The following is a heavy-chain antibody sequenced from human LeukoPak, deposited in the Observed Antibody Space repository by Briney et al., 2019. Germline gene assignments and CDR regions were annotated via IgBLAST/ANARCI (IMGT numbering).Heavy chain of an antibody. D-gene: IGHD3-9*01. CDR2: IYYSGST. V-gene: IGHV4-59*01. CDR1: GGSISSYY. CDR3: AGGKYDILTGYYYYYYMDV. Sequence: SETLSLTCTVSGGSISSYYWSWLRQPPGKGLEWIGYIYYSGSTNYNPSLKSRVTISVDTSKNQFSLKLSSVTAADTAVYYCAGGKYDILTGYYYYYYMDVWGKGTTVTISS. J-gene: IGHJ6*03.